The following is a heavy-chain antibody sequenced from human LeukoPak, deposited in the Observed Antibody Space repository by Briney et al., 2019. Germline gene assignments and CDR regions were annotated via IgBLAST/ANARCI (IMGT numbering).Heavy chain of an antibody. CDR1: GFTFGSYE. J-gene: IGHJ4*02. CDR3: AREMYSYGTPWYYFDY. D-gene: IGHD5-18*01. V-gene: IGHV3-48*03. CDR2: ISSSGSSI. Sequence: GGSLRLSCAASGFTFGSYEMNWVRHAPGKGLEWVSYISSSGSSIFYADSVKGRFTISRDNAKNSLYLQMNSLRAEDTAVYYCAREMYSYGTPWYYFDYWGQGTLVTVSS.